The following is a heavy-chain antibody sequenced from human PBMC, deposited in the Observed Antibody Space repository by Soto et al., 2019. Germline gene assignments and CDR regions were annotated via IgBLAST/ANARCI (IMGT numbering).Heavy chain of an antibody. J-gene: IGHJ6*02. CDR2: VYYSGGA. Sequence: PSETLSLTCTVSGVSISGYYWSWIRQPPGKGLEWIGNVYYSGGAKYNPSVKRRVSISVDTSKNQFSLNLSSVTAADTAVYYCTRDGDGRMTTNPYYYYGMDVWGPGITVTVSS. CDR1: GVSISGYY. D-gene: IGHD2-21*02. V-gene: IGHV4-59*01. CDR3: TRDGDGRMTTNPYYYYGMDV.